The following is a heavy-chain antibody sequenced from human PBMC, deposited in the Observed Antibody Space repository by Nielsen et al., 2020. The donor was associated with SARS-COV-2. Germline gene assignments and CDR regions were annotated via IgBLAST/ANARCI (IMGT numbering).Heavy chain of an antibody. D-gene: IGHD5-18*01. CDR2: ISSSSSTI. Sequence: GGSLRLSCAASGFTFSSYSMNWVRQAPGKGLEWVSYISSSSSTIYYADSVKGRFTISRDNAKNSLYLQMNSLRAEDTAVYYCARGGGYSYVGGWDYWGQGTLVTVSS. J-gene: IGHJ4*02. V-gene: IGHV3-48*04. CDR1: GFTFSSYS. CDR3: ARGGGYSYVGGWDY.